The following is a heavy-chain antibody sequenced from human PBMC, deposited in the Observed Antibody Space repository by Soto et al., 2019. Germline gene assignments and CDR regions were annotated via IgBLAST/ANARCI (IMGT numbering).Heavy chain of an antibody. Sequence: QVQLVESGGGVVQPGRSRRLSCAASGFTFSSYGIQWVRQAPGKGLEWVAVISYDGSLIYYADSVKGRFTISRDNSKNTLYLQMNSLRVEDTAVYYCAKEYTLYNSGWFFDYWGQGTLVTVSS. J-gene: IGHJ4*02. CDR3: AKEYTLYNSGWFFDY. CDR2: ISYDGSLI. D-gene: IGHD6-19*01. V-gene: IGHV3-30*18. CDR1: GFTFSSYG.